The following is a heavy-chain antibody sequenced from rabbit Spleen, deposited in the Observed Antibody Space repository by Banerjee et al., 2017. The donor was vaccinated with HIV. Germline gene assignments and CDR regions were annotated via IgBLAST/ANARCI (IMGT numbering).Heavy chain of an antibody. CDR1: GFDFTSTFY. Sequence: QEQLVESGGDLVKPGASLTLTCKASGFDFTSTFYMCWVRQAPGKGLEWIGCIDTGSGDTAYATWAKGRFTISKTSSTTVTLQMTSLTAADTATYFCARDTGTSFSTYGMDLWGQGTLVTVS. CDR2: IDTGSGDT. J-gene: IGHJ6*01. V-gene: IGHV1S45*01. D-gene: IGHD8-1*01. CDR3: ARDTGTSFSTYGMDL.